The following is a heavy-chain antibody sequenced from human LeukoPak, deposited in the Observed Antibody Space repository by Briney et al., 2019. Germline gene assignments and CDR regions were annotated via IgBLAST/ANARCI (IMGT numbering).Heavy chain of an antibody. D-gene: IGHD3-22*01. V-gene: IGHV4-59*01. CDR3: ARDLVTYYYDSSPPGGLNYYYYGMDV. CDR2: IYYSGST. Sequence: ESSETLSLTCTVSGGSISSYYWSWIRQPPGKGLEWIGYIYYSGSTNYSPSLKSRVTISVDTSKNQFSLKLSSVTAADTAVYYCARDLVTYYYDSSPPGGLNYYYYGMDVWGQGTTVTVSS. CDR1: GGSISSYY. J-gene: IGHJ6*02.